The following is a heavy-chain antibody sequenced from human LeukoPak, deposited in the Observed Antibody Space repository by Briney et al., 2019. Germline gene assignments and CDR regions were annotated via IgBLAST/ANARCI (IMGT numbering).Heavy chain of an antibody. V-gene: IGHV3-21*01. D-gene: IGHD5-12*01. J-gene: IGHJ4*02. CDR3: ARDNSGYDCYDY. CDR1: GFTFSSYS. Sequence: GGSLRLSCAASGFTFSSYSMNRVRQAPGKGLEWVSSISSSSSYIYYADSVKGRFNISRDNAKNSLYLQMNSLRAEDTAVYYCARDNSGYDCYDYWGQGTLVTVSS. CDR2: ISSSSSYI.